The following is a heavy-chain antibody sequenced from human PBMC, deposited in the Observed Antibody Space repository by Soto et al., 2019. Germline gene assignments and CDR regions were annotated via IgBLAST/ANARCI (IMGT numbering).Heavy chain of an antibody. J-gene: IGHJ4*02. CDR1: GFTFSSYS. Sequence: EVQLVESGGGLVQPGGSLRLSCAASGFTFSSYSMNWVRQAPGKGLEWVSYISSSSSTIYYADSVKGRFTISRDNAKNSLYLQMNSLRDEDTAVYYCARAYYYDSSGSLYWVQGTLVTVSS. CDR3: ARAYYYDSSGSLY. V-gene: IGHV3-48*02. D-gene: IGHD3-22*01. CDR2: ISSSSSTI.